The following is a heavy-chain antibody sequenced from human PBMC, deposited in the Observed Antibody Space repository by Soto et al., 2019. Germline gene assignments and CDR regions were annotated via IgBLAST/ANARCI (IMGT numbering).Heavy chain of an antibody. J-gene: IGHJ4*02. D-gene: IGHD1-1*01. V-gene: IGHV1-46*01. CDR1: GYTFTNYY. CDR3: ARDSRDGTTPWDY. CDR2: INPSDGST. Sequence: QVHLVQSGAEVKKPGASVKVSCRASGYTFTNYYIHWVRQAPGQGLEWMGVINPSDGSTSYAQRFRGRLTTTRDTTTSTVYMELSSLRSEDTAVYYCARDSRDGTTPWDYGGQGTLVTVSS.